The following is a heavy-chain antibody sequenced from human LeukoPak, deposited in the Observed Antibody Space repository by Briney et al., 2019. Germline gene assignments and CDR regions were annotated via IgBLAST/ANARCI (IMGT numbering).Heavy chain of an antibody. CDR1: GYTFTGCY. D-gene: IGHD4-11*01. CDR2: INPNSGGT. V-gene: IGHV1-2*02. Sequence: ASVKVSCKASGYTFTGCYMHWVRQAPGQGLEWMGWINPNSGGTNYAQKFQGRVTMTRDTSISTAYMELSSLRSDDTAVYYCAREGANDDYSNYYFDYWGQGTLVTVSS. J-gene: IGHJ4*02. CDR3: AREGANDDYSNYYFDY.